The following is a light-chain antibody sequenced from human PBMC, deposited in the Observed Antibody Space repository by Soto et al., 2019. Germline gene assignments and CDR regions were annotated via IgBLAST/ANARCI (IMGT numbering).Light chain of an antibody. CDR3: GTWDDSLSGVV. J-gene: IGLJ2*01. V-gene: IGLV1-47*02. CDR1: SSNIERND. Sequence: QSVLTQPPSASGTPGQRVSISCSGSSSNIERNDVYWYQQLPGAAPKLLIYSNDQRPSGVPDRISGSKSGTSASLAISGLRSEDEAKYYCGTWDDSLSGVVFGGGTKLTVL. CDR2: SND.